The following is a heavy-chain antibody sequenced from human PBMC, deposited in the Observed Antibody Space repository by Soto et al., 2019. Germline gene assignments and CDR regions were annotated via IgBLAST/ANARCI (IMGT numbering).Heavy chain of an antibody. CDR1: GFSLRTVGMH. D-gene: IGHD4-4*01. J-gene: IGHJ4*02. CDR2: IDWDDDK. Sequence: FGPTLVNPKQTLPLTCTLSGFSLRTVGMHVSWVRQPPGKALEWLARIDWDDDKWFXQFLKTSLTIYKVTYKNREVLTMTNMKPVGAATYYCARMTTKHSFAFGSPGTLVTVSS. V-gene: IGHV2-70*04. CDR3: ARMTTKHSFAF.